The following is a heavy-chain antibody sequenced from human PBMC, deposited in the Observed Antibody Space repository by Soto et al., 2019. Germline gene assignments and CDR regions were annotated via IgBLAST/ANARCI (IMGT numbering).Heavy chain of an antibody. CDR2: ISAYNGNT. CDR1: GYTFTSYG. D-gene: IGHD3-22*01. J-gene: IGHJ2*01. Sequence: QVQLVQSGAEVKKPGASVKVSCKASGYTFTSYGISWVRQAPGQGLEWMGWISAYNGNTNYAQKLQGRVTMTTDTSTSTAYMELRSLRSDDTAVYYCARAYYYDSSGYYWYFDLWGLGTLVTVSS. CDR3: ARAYYYDSSGYYWYFDL. V-gene: IGHV1-18*01.